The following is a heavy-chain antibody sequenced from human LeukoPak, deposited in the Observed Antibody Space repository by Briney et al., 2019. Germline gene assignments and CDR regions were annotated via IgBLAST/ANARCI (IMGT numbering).Heavy chain of an antibody. CDR1: GGTFSSYA. D-gene: IGHD3-22*01. Sequence: SVKVSCKASGGTFSSYAISWVRQAPGQGLEWMGGIIPIFGTANYAQKFQGRVTITADESTSTAYMGLSSLRSEDTAVYYCARDDYYYDSSGYTNYYYYGMDVWGQGTTVTVSS. CDR2: IIPIFGTA. V-gene: IGHV1-69*13. CDR3: ARDDYYYDSSGYTNYYYYGMDV. J-gene: IGHJ6*02.